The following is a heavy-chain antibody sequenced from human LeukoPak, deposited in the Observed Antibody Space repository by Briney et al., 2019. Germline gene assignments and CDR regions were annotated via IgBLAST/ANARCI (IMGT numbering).Heavy chain of an antibody. CDR2: TWYDGSNK. Sequence: GTSLRLSCAASGFTFSNYGMHWVRQAPGKGLEWVAVTWYDGSNKNYADSVKGRFTISRDNSNNTLYLQINSLRAEDTAVYYCARDSYYGRSGYLAYWGQGTLVTVSS. J-gene: IGHJ4*02. V-gene: IGHV3-33*01. CDR1: GFTFSNYG. D-gene: IGHD3-22*01. CDR3: ARDSYYGRSGYLAY.